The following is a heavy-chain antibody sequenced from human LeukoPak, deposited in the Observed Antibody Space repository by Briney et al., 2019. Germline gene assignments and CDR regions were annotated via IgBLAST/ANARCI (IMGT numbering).Heavy chain of an antibody. CDR3: ARGPEANYNWFDP. CDR2: IYTSGST. V-gene: IGHV4-4*07. J-gene: IGHJ5*02. CDR1: GGSISSYY. Sequence: SETLSLTCTVSGGSISSYYWHWIRQPAGKGLEWIGRIYTSGSTNYNPSLKSRVTMSVDTSKNQFSRNLTSVTAADTAVYYCARGPEANYNWFDPWGQGTLVTVSS. D-gene: IGHD1-7*01.